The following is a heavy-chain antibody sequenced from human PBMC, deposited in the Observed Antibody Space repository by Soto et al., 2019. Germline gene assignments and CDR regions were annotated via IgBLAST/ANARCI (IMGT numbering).Heavy chain of an antibody. CDR2: ISAYNGNT. Sequence: GASVKVSCKASGYTFTSYGVSWVRQAPGQGLEWMGWISAYNGNTNYAQKLQGRVTMTTDTSTSTAYMELRSLRSDDTAVYYCARVDIVVVGVAFDIWGQGTMVTVSS. V-gene: IGHV1-18*01. CDR1: GYTFTSYG. CDR3: ARVDIVVVGVAFDI. D-gene: IGHD2-15*01. J-gene: IGHJ3*02.